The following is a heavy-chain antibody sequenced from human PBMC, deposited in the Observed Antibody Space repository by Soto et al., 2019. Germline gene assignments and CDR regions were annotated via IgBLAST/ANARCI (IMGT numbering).Heavy chain of an antibody. CDR3: ARTNYYDSSGYYYRYFDY. Sequence: PSETLSLTCAVSGGSISSGGYSWSWIRQPPGKGLEWIGYIYHSGSTYYNPSLKSRVTISVDRSKNQFSLKLSSVTAADTAVYYCARTNYYDSSGYYYRYFDYWGQGTLVTVSS. V-gene: IGHV4-30-2*01. CDR2: IYHSGST. CDR1: GGSISSGGYS. J-gene: IGHJ4*01. D-gene: IGHD3-22*01.